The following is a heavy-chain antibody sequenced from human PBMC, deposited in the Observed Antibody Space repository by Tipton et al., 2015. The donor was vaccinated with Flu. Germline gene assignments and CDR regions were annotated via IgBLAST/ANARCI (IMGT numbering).Heavy chain of an antibody. CDR3: ARSYNSGAGSYYGY. CDR2: TYFTGST. J-gene: IGHJ4*02. Sequence: TLSLTCAVYGGSFSGYYWSWIRQPPGKGLEWIGYTYFTGSTKYSSSLKSRVTISVDTSKNQFSLKLSSVTAADTAVYYCARSYNSGAGSYYGYWGQGTLVTVSS. D-gene: IGHD3-10*01. CDR1: GGSFSGYY. V-gene: IGHV4-59*08.